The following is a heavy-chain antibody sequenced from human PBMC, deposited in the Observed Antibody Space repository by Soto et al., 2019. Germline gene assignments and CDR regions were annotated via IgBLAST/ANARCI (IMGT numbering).Heavy chain of an antibody. CDR1: GGSISSYY. V-gene: IGHV4-59*01. Sequence: SETLSLTCTVSGGSISSYYWSWIRQPPGKGLEWIGYIYYSGSTNYNPSLKSRVTISVDTSKNQFSLKLSSVTAADTAVYYCAREYYDILTGYYGWFDPWGQGTLVTVS. CDR3: AREYYDILTGYYGWFDP. D-gene: IGHD3-9*01. J-gene: IGHJ5*02. CDR2: IYYSGST.